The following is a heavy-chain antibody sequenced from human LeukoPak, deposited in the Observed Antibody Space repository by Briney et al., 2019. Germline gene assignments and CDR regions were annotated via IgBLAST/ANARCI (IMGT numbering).Heavy chain of an antibody. Sequence: GSLRLSCAASGFTFSIYAMSWVRQAPGKGLEWVSAINGSGGSTYYADSVKGRFTISRDNSKNTLYLQMNSLRAEDTAVYYCAKDSPRSSWYGADAFDIWGQGTMVTVSS. V-gene: IGHV3-23*01. J-gene: IGHJ3*02. D-gene: IGHD6-13*01. CDR3: AKDSPRSSWYGADAFDI. CDR1: GFTFSIYA. CDR2: INGSGGST.